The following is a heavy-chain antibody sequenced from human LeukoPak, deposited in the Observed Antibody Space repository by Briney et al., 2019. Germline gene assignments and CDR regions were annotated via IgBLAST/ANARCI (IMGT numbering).Heavy chain of an antibody. CDR1: GGSISHYY. V-gene: IGHV4-59*08. CDR3: ARLILGGYFDY. CDR2: IYYSGST. D-gene: IGHD2-15*01. J-gene: IGHJ4*02. Sequence: SETLSLTCTISGGSISHYYWSWIRQPPGKGLEWIAYIYYSGSTKYNPSLRSRVTISVDTSENQFSLKLSSVTAADTAVYYCARLILGGYFDYWGQGTLVTVSS.